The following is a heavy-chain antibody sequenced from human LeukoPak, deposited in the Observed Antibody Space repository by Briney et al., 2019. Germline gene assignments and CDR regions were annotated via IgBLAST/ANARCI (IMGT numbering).Heavy chain of an antibody. CDR2: IYHSGST. Sequence: PSQTLSLTCTVSGDSITSRAYYWSWIRQHPGTGLEWIGYIYHSGSTYYNPSLMTRVTMSVDTSKNQFSLKLTSVTAADTAAYFCARGLFVGGLDVWGKGTTVTVSS. J-gene: IGHJ6*04. CDR3: ARGLFVGGLDV. V-gene: IGHV4-31*03. D-gene: IGHD3-16*01. CDR1: GDSITSRAYY.